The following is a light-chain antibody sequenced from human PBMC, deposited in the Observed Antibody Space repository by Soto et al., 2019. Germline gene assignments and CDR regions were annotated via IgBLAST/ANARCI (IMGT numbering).Light chain of an antibody. Sequence: EIVLTQSPGTLSVSPGERATISCRASQSVSSSYLAWYQQKPGQAPRLLFYAASRRATGIPDRFSGSGSGTEFTLTISRLEPEDFAVYYCQQHGSSPPTFGQGTKVEIK. CDR3: QQHGSSPPT. V-gene: IGKV3-20*01. CDR2: AAS. CDR1: QSVSSSY. J-gene: IGKJ1*01.